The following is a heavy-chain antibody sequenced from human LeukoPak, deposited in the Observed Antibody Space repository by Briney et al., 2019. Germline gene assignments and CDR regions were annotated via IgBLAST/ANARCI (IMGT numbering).Heavy chain of an antibody. Sequence: SVKVSCKASRFTFTSTAVQWVRQARGQRLEWIGWIVVGSGNTNYAQNFQERVTITRDMSTSTAYMELRSLTSEDTAVYYCAARLIAAAGTSPESWGQGTLVTVSS. CDR1: RFTFTSTA. V-gene: IGHV1-58*01. D-gene: IGHD6-13*01. CDR3: AARLIAAAGTSPES. J-gene: IGHJ5*02. CDR2: IVVGSGNT.